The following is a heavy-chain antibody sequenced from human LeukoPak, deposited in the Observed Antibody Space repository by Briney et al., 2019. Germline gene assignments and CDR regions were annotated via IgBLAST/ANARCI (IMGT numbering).Heavy chain of an antibody. D-gene: IGHD3-10*01. CDR3: AREVITMVRGVPHFDY. J-gene: IGHJ4*02. V-gene: IGHV3-7*04. Sequence: PGGSLRLSCAGSGIILSSYWMSWVRQAPGKGLEWVANINQDGNHKYYADSVKGRFTISRDNSKNTLYLQMNSLRAEDTAVYYCAREVITMVRGVPHFDYWGQGTLVTVSS. CDR1: GIILSSYW. CDR2: INQDGNHK.